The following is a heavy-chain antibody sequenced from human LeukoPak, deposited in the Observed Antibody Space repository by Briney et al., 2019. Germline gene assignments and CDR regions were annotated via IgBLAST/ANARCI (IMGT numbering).Heavy chain of an antibody. Sequence: GGSLRLSCAASDFTFSSYNMNWVRQAPGKGPEWVSSITRSSSYLYYAVSVKGRFTISRDNAKNSLYLQMNSLRAEDTAVYYCAKDAGEFFDYWGQGTLVTVSS. V-gene: IGHV3-21*01. J-gene: IGHJ4*02. CDR3: AKDAGEFFDY. CDR1: DFTFSSYN. CDR2: ITRSSSYL. D-gene: IGHD3-10*01.